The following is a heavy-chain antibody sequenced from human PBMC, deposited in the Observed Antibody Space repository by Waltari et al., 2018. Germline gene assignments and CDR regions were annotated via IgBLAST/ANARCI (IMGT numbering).Heavy chain of an antibody. J-gene: IGHJ4*02. CDR1: GGSISSSSYY. CDR2: IYYSGST. CDR3: ARVRAGTTSDYFDY. D-gene: IGHD1-7*01. V-gene: IGHV4-39*07. Sequence: QLQLQESGPGLVKPSATLSLTCTVSGGSISSSSYYWGLIRQPPGKGLEWIGSIYYSGSTYYNPSLKSRVTISVDTSKNQFSLKLSSVTAADTAVYYCARVRAGTTSDYFDYWGQGTLVTVSS.